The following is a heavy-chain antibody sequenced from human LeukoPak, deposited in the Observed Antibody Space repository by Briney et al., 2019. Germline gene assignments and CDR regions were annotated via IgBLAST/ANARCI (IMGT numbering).Heavy chain of an antibody. D-gene: IGHD3-22*01. CDR3: ARAEDYYDSSGYYPGGFDY. J-gene: IGHJ4*02. V-gene: IGHV4-39*07. CDR2: IYYSGST. Sequence: SETLSLTCTVSGGSVSSSSYYWGWLRQPPGRRLGWVGSIYYSGSTNYNPSLKSRVTISVDTSKNQFSLKLSSVTAADTAVYYCARAEDYYDSSGYYPGGFDYWGQGTLVTVSS. CDR1: GGSVSSSSYY.